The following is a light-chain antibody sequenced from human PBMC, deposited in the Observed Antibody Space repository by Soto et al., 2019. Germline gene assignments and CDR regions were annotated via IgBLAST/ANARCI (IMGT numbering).Light chain of an antibody. CDR2: QDH. CDR1: ELGDKY. Sequence: SYELTQPPSVSVSPGQTASIPCSGDELGDKYACWYQQKPGQSPVLVMYQDHKRPSGIPERFSGSNSGNTATLTISGTQAMDEADYYCQAWDSSARVVFGGGTKLTVL. V-gene: IGLV3-1*01. CDR3: QAWDSSARVV. J-gene: IGLJ2*01.